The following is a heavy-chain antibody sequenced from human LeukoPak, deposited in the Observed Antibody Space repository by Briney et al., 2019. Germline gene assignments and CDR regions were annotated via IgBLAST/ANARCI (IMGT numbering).Heavy chain of an antibody. CDR1: GGSFSGYY. D-gene: IGHD2-2*01. CDR2: INHSGST. V-gene: IGHV4-34*01. CDR3: ARDAAASPAALPDGAFDI. Sequence: PSETLSLTCAVYGGSFSGYYWSWIRQPPGKGLEWIGEINHSGSTNYNPSLKSRVTISVDTSKNQFSLKLSSVTAADTAVYYCARDAAASPAALPDGAFDIWGQGTMVTVSS. J-gene: IGHJ3*02.